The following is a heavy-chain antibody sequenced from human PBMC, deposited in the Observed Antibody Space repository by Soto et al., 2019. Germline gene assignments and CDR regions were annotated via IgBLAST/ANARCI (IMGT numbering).Heavy chain of an antibody. J-gene: IGHJ3*01. CDR2: TSYEGRNK. CDR1: GFNLNNYA. Sequence: GGPLRLSCAASGFNLNNYAFHCVGQAPHKKLQWLAVTSYEGRNKFSSDSVKGRFTISRVDSKNTLYLQMNSLRSEDTALYDCVRGDECSGSPSCRFWGGPFDLWGQGRLVTVTS. V-gene: IGHV3-30*14. CDR3: VRGDECSGSPSCRFWGGPFDL. D-gene: IGHD3-10*02.